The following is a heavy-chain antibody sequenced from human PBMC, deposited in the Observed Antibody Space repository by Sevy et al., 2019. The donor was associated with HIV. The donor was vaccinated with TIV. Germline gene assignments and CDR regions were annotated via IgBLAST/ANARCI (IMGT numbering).Heavy chain of an antibody. D-gene: IGHD4-17*01. CDR3: AKEDYGGNLPNYFAS. CDR2: ITDSGGGT. Sequence: GGSLRLSCAASGFTFSNYAMNWVRQVPGKGLEWVSGITDSGGGTFYADSVKGRFTISRDNSKNTLYLQMDSVRPEDTAVYYCAKEDYGGNLPNYFASWGQGTRVTVSS. V-gene: IGHV3-23*01. J-gene: IGHJ4*02. CDR1: GFTFSNYA.